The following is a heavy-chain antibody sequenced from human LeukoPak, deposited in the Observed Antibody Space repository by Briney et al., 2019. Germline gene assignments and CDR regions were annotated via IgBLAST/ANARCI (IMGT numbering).Heavy chain of an antibody. D-gene: IGHD3-22*01. Sequence: PGGSLRLSCAASGFIFSSYAMNWVRQAPGKGLEWVSGSSGSGSSTYYLDSVKSRFTISRDNSKNTLYLQMNSLRAEDTAVYYCAKNYYDSSGYYNWFDSWGQGTLVTVSS. CDR1: GFIFSSYA. J-gene: IGHJ5*01. CDR2: SSGSGSST. CDR3: AKNYYDSSGYYNWFDS. V-gene: IGHV3-23*01.